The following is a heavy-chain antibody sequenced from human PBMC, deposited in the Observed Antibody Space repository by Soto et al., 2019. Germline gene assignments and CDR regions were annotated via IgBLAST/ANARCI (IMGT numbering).Heavy chain of an antibody. CDR1: GGTFSSYA. CDR2: FIPIFGTA. D-gene: IGHD5-18*01. V-gene: IGHV1-69*12. J-gene: IGHJ4*02. Sequence: QVQLVQSGAEVKKPGSSVKVSCKASGGTFSSYAISWVRQAPGQGLEWMGGFIPIFGTANYAQKFQGRVTITADESTSIDYMELSSLRAEDTAVYYCATERVVETARVIQPLPHGGQGTLVPVSS. CDR3: ATERVVETARVIQPLPH.